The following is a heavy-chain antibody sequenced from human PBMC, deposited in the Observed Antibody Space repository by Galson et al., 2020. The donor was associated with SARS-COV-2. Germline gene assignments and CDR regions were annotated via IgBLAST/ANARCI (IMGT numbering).Heavy chain of an antibody. CDR2: IIPVFGTA. CDR3: ARGLEPHFYYYGMDV. CDR1: GGTFSSYA. V-gene: IGHV1-69*13. Sequence: SVKVSCKASGGTFSSYAFHWVRQAPGQGPEWMGGIIPVFGTATYAHNFQGRLTIAADESTSTAYMELSSLRSEDTALYYCARGLEPHFYYYGMDVWGQGTTVTVSS. J-gene: IGHJ6*02. D-gene: IGHD1-1*01.